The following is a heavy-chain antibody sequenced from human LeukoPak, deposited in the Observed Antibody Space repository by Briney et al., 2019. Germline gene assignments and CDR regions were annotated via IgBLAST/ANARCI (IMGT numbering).Heavy chain of an antibody. D-gene: IGHD3-16*01. CDR3: ARDGAFSGRSAFDI. V-gene: IGHV3-48*02. Sequence: GGSLRLSFAASGFTFISYSMNWVRQAPGKGVEGVSYISGSSSTIYYTDSVKGRFTISRDNAKNSLYLQMNSLSDEDTAVYYCARDGAFSGRSAFDIWGQGTMVTVSS. J-gene: IGHJ3*02. CDR1: GFTFISYS. CDR2: ISGSSSTI.